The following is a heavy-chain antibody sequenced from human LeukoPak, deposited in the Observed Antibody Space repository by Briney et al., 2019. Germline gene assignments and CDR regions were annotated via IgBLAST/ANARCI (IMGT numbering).Heavy chain of an antibody. J-gene: IGHJ4*02. V-gene: IGHV3-30-3*01. Sequence: SGGSLRLSCAASGFTFSSYAMHWVRQAPGKGLEWVAVISYDGSNKYYADSVKGRFTISRDNSKNTLDLQMNSLRVEDTAVYFCAKDKDTPATAQPQRGYFESWGQGTLVTVSS. CDR2: ISYDGSNK. CDR3: AKDKDTPATAQPQRGYFES. D-gene: IGHD2-15*01. CDR1: GFTFSSYA.